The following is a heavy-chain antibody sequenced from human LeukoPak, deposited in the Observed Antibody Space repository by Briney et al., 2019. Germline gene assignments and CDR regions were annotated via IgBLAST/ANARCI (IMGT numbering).Heavy chain of an antibody. V-gene: IGHV3-53*01. CDR3: ARDGSFGTLRYFGYYMDV. Sequence: GGSLRLSCAASGFTVSSNYMSWVRQAPGKGLEWVSIIYSGGSTYYADSVKGRFTISRDNSKNTLYLQMNSLRAEDTAVYCCARDGSFGTLRYFGYYMDVWGKGTTVTVSS. D-gene: IGHD3-9*01. CDR1: GFTVSSNY. J-gene: IGHJ6*03. CDR2: IYSGGST.